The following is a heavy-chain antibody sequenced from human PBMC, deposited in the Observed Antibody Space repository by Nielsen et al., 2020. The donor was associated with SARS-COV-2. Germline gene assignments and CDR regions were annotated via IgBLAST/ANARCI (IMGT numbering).Heavy chain of an antibody. CDR3: ARVPRYCSGGSCFTVRTTQFDY. Sequence: ASVKVSCKASGYTFTSYDINWVRQATGQGLEWMGWMNPNSGNTGYAQKFQGRVTMTRNTSISTAYMELSSLRSEDTAVYYCARVPRYCSGGSCFTVRTTQFDYWGQGTLVTVSS. CDR1: GYTFTSYD. V-gene: IGHV1-8*01. D-gene: IGHD2-15*01. J-gene: IGHJ4*02. CDR2: MNPNSGNT.